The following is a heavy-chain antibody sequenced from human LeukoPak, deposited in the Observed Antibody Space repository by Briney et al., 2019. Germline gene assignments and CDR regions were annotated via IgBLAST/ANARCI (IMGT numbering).Heavy chain of an antibody. J-gene: IGHJ4*02. CDR3: AKVTYYYDSSGFDY. CDR2: ISGSGGST. Sequence: GGSPRLSCAASGFTFSSYAMSWVRQAPGKGLEWVSAISGSGGSTYYADSVKGRFTISRDNSKNTLYLQMNSLRAEDTAVYYCAKVTYYYDSSGFDYWGQGTLVTVSS. CDR1: GFTFSSYA. D-gene: IGHD3-22*01. V-gene: IGHV3-23*01.